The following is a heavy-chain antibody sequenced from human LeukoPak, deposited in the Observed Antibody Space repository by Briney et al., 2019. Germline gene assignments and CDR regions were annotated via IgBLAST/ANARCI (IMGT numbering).Heavy chain of an antibody. CDR3: ARHAKDCSGGSCYSLDYYYGMDV. CDR2: IIPIFGTA. CDR1: GGTFSSYA. D-gene: IGHD2-15*01. J-gene: IGHJ6*02. V-gene: IGHV1-69*01. Sequence: SVKVSCKASGGTFSSYAISWVRQAPGQGLEWMGGIIPIFGTANYAQKFQGRVTITADESTSTAYMELSSLRSEDTAVYYCARHAKDCSGGSCYSLDYYYGMDVWGQGTTVTVSS.